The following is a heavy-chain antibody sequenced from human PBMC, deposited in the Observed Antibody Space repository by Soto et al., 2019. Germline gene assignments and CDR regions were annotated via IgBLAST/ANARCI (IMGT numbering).Heavy chain of an antibody. CDR3: ARGRPVVFDY. V-gene: IGHV4-34*01. CDR2: INHSGST. J-gene: IGHJ4*02. Sequence: SETLSLTCAVYGGSFSGYYWSWIRQPPGKGLEWIGEINHSGSTNYNPSLKSRVTISVDTSKNQFSLKLSSVTAADTAAYYCARGRPVVFDYWGQGTLVTVSS. CDR1: GGSFSGYY. D-gene: IGHD2-15*01.